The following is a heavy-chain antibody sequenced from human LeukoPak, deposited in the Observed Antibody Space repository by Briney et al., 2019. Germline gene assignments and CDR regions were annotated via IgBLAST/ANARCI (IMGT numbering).Heavy chain of an antibody. Sequence: PGGSLRLSCAASGFTFSSYWMHWVRQAPGKGLVWVARINSDGNTITYADSVKGRFTISRDNAKNTLYLQMNTLRAEDTAVYYCVRPGRSDWSSSFDPWGQGTLVTVSS. V-gene: IGHV3-74*03. CDR2: INSDGNTI. D-gene: IGHD3-9*01. CDR3: VRPGRSDWSSSFDP. CDR1: GFTFSSYW. J-gene: IGHJ5*02.